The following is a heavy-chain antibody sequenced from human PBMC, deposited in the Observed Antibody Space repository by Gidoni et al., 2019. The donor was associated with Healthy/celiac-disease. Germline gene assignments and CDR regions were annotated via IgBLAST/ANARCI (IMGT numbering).Heavy chain of an antibody. CDR1: GFTFSSYS. CDR3: ARRPICGVVMDYYYGMDV. Sequence: EVQLVESGGGLVQPGGSLRLSCAASGFTFSSYSMNWVRQAPGKGLEWVSCISSSSSTIYYADSVKGRFTISRDNAKNSLYLQMNSLRAEDTAVYYCARRPICGVVMDYYYGMDVWGLGTTVTVSS. J-gene: IGHJ6*02. CDR2: ISSSSSTI. V-gene: IGHV3-48*04. D-gene: IGHD3-3*01.